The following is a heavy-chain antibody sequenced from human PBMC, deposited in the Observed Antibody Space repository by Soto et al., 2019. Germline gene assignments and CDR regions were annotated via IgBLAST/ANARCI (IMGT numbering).Heavy chain of an antibody. CDR3: ARLNDYVLRAYGLDV. Sequence: QVQLQESGPRLVKPSETLSLTCTVSGGSISSYYWNWIRQPPGKGLEWIGYIYYSGSTNYNPALKGRVTISLDTSSTQSSLKLSSVTAADPAVYYCARLNDYVLRAYGLDVWGQGTKVTVSS. CDR2: IYYSGST. D-gene: IGHD4-17*01. J-gene: IGHJ6*02. CDR1: GGSISSYY. V-gene: IGHV4-59*01.